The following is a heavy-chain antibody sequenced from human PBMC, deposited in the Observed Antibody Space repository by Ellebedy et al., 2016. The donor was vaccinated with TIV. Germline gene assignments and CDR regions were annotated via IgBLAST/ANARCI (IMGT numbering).Heavy chain of an antibody. CDR3: SRGWSTPDS. Sequence: PGGSLRLSCVASGFAVGNNYVTWVRQAPGKGLEWVATVYSGESTDYADSVKGRFFISRHNAQDTLFLQMNSLRAEDTAVYFCSRGWSTPDSWGQGTLVIVSS. CDR2: VYSGEST. V-gene: IGHV3-66*01. D-gene: IGHD2-15*01. J-gene: IGHJ4*02. CDR1: GFAVGNNY.